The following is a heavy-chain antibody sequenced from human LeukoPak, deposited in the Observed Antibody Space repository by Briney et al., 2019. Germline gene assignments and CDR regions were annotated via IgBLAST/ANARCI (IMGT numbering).Heavy chain of an antibody. CDR3: ARRIAVAGTEDYFDY. J-gene: IGHJ4*02. V-gene: IGHV5-51*01. CDR2: IYPGDSDT. Sequence: GEPLKISCKGSGYSFTSYWIGWVRQMPGKGLEWMGIIYPGDSDTRYSPSFQGQVTISADKSISTAYLQWSSLKASDTAMYYCARRIAVAGTEDYFDYWGQGTLVTVSS. D-gene: IGHD6-19*01. CDR1: GYSFTSYW.